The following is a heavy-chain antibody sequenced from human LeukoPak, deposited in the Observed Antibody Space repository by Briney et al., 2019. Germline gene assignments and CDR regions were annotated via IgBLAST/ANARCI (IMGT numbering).Heavy chain of an antibody. V-gene: IGHV4-59*08. D-gene: IGHD3-10*01. CDR2: IYYSGST. Sequence: SETLSLTCTVSGGSISSYYWSWIRQPPGKGLEWIGYIYYSGSTNYNPSLKSRVTISVDTSKNQFSLKLSSVTAADTAVYYCARHSITMVRGVIPSGAFDIWGQGTMVTVSS. CDR3: ARHSITMVRGVIPSGAFDI. J-gene: IGHJ3*02. CDR1: GGSISSYY.